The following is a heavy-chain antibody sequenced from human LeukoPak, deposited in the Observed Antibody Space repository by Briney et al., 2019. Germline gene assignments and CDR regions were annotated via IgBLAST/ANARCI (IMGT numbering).Heavy chain of an antibody. J-gene: IGHJ3*02. CDR2: INHSGST. Sequence: SETLSLTCAVYGGSFSGYYWSWIRQPPGKGLEWIGEINHSGSTNYNPSLKSRVTISVDTSKNQFSLKLSSVTAADTAVYFCARGLRRLDSSTYLSFAFDIWGQGTMVTVSS. D-gene: IGHD3-22*01. CDR3: ARGLRRLDSSTYLSFAFDI. V-gene: IGHV4-34*01. CDR1: GGSFSGYY.